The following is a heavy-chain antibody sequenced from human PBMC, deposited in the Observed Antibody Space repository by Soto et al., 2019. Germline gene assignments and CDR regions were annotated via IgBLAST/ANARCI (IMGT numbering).Heavy chain of an antibody. V-gene: IGHV3-66*01. Sequence: GGSLRLSCAASGFTFSSYSMNWVRQAPGKGLEWVSVIYSGGSAYYADSVKGRFTISRDNSKNTLYLQMNSLRAEDTAVYYCTTDTISPPPNIGGYWGQGTLVNVSS. J-gene: IGHJ4*01. CDR3: TTDTISPPPNIGGY. CDR1: GFTFSSYS. D-gene: IGHD2-15*01. CDR2: IYSGGSA.